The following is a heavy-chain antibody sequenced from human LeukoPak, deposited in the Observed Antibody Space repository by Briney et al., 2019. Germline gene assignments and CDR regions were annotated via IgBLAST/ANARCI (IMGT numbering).Heavy chain of an antibody. CDR3: ARDLPPNQYYYDSSGYTDFDY. V-gene: IGHV1-2*02. D-gene: IGHD3-22*01. CDR2: INPNSGGT. Sequence: ASVKVSCKASGYTFTGYYMHWVRQAPGQGLEWMGWINPNSGGTNYAQKFQGRVTMTRDTSISTAYMELSRLRSDDTAVYYCARDLPPNQYYYDSSGYTDFDYWGQGTLVTVSS. CDR1: GYTFTGYY. J-gene: IGHJ4*02.